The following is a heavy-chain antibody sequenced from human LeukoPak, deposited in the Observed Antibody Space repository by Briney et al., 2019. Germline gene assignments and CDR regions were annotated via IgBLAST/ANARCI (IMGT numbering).Heavy chain of an antibody. CDR3: AKRARGDSAFDI. CDR1: GFTFSSYA. V-gene: IGHV3-23*01. CDR2: ISGSGGST. J-gene: IGHJ3*02. Sequence: GGSLGLSCAASGFTFSSYAMSWVRQAPGKGLEWVSAISGSGGSTYYADSVKGRFAVSRDNSKKTLYLQLNSLRAEDTAVYYCAKRARGDSAFDIWGQGTMVTVSS.